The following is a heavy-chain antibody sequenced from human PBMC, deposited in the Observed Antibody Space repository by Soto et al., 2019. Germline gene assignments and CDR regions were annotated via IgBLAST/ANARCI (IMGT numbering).Heavy chain of an antibody. CDR3: SRKYDIFTCYSVFDY. V-gene: IGHV1-2*02. CDR2: INPNSGGT. CDR1: GYTFTGYY. J-gene: IGHJ4*02. Sequence: QVQLVQSGAEVKKPGASVKVSCKASGYTFTGYYMHWVRQAPGQGLEWMGWINPNSGGTNYAQKFQGRVTMTQETSIRTAYNGLSRVETDDTGGYYRSRKYDIFTCYSVFDYWGQGTLVTVSS. D-gene: IGHD3-9*01.